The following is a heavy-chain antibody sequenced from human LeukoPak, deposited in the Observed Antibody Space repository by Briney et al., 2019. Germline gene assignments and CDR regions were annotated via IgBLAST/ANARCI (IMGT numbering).Heavy chain of an antibody. CDR1: GYSFTSYW. V-gene: IGHV5-51*01. CDR2: IYPGDADT. J-gene: IGHJ3*02. D-gene: IGHD3-3*01. CDR3: ARISFGVVTKTTGAFDI. Sequence: GGSRQISWQGSGYSFTSYWIGWVRQMPGKGLEGMGIIYPGDADTRYSPSFQGQVTISADKSISTAYLQWSSLKASDTAMYYCARISFGVVTKTTGAFDIWGQGTMVTVSS.